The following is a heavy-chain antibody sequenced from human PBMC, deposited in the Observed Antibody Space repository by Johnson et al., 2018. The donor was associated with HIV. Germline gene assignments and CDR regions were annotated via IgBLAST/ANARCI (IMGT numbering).Heavy chain of an antibody. CDR2: IWYDGSST. CDR1: GFNFSKFG. D-gene: IGHD2-2*01. V-gene: IGHV3-33*06. J-gene: IGHJ3*02. CDR3: AKGGGLLSAFDI. Sequence: QMQLVESGGGLEQPGRSLRLSCAASGFNFSKFGMHWVRQAPGKGLQWVAVIWYDGSSTYFADSVKGRFTISRDNSKNTLYLQMNSLRAEDTAVYYCAKGGGLLSAFDIWGQGTMVTVSS.